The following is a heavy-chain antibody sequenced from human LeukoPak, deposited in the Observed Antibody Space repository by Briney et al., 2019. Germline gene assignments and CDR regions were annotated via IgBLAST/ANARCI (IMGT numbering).Heavy chain of an antibody. D-gene: IGHD6-19*01. J-gene: IGHJ4*02. Sequence: ASVKVSCKASGYTFTGYYMHWVRQAPGQGLEWMGWINPNSGGTNYAQKFQGRVTMTRDTSTSTAYMELRGLRSDDTAVYYCARRSTLYSSGWYYFDYWGQGTLVTVSS. CDR2: INPNSGGT. V-gene: IGHV1-2*02. CDR1: GYTFTGYY. CDR3: ARRSTLYSSGWYYFDY.